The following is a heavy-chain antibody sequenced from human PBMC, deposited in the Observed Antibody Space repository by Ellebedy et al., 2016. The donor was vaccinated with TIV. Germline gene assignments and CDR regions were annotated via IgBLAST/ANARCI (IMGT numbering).Heavy chain of an antibody. CDR3: ARGLARHIVVVTAIPRGLYNWFDP. J-gene: IGHJ5*02. D-gene: IGHD2-21*02. CDR2: INHSGST. V-gene: IGHV4-34*01. Sequence: SETLSLXXAVYGGSFSGYYWSWIRQPPGKGLEWIEEINHSGSTNYNPSLKSRVTISVDTSKNQFSLKLSSVTAADTAVYYCARGLARHIVVVTAIPRGLYNWFDPWGQGTLVTVSS. CDR1: GGSFSGYY.